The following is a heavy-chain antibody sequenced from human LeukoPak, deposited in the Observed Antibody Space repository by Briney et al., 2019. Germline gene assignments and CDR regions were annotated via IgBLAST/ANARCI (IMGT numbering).Heavy chain of an antibody. CDR1: GYTXTSYG. J-gene: IGHJ4*02. V-gene: IGHV1-18*01. CDR3: ARNMYYYGSGSSYFDC. Sequence: GASVKVSCKASGYTXTSYGISWVRQAPGQGLEWMGWISAYNGNTNYAQKLQGRVTMTTDTSTSTAYMELRSLRSDDTAVYYCARNMYYYGSGSSYFDCWGQGTLVTVSS. CDR2: ISAYNGNT. D-gene: IGHD3-10*01.